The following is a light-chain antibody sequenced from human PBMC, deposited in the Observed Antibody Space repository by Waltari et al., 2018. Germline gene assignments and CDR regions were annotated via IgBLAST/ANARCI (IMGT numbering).Light chain of an antibody. V-gene: IGKV3-11*01. CDR3: QQRSSWLPLT. Sequence: EVVLTQSPATLSLSPGERATLSCRASHNISRYLGWYQQKPGQPPRLLIDAASTRATGVPDRVTGSGSGTDFTLTISSLEPEDLAVYYCQQRSSWLPLTFGGGTKVEIK. CDR1: HNISRY. CDR2: AAS. J-gene: IGKJ4*01.